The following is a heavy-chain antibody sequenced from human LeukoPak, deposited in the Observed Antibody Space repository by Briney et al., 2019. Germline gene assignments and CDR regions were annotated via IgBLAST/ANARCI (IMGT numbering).Heavy chain of an antibody. CDR1: GGSISSYY. V-gene: IGHV4-59*01. CDR3: ARGGGDYEGPCHDY. D-gene: IGHD4-17*01. CDR2: IYYSGST. Sequence: PSETLSLTCTVSGGSISSYYWSWIRQPPGKGLEWIGYIYYSGSTNYNPSLKSRVTISVDTSKNQFSLKLSSVTAADTAVYYCARGGGDYEGPCHDYWGQGTLVTVSS. J-gene: IGHJ4*02.